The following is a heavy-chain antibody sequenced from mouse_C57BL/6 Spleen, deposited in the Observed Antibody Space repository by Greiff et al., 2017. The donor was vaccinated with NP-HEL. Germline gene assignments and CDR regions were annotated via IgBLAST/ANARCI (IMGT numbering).Heavy chain of an antibody. CDR3: ASDSSGRIPSMDY. Sequence: VQLQQSGAELAKPGASVKLSCKASGYTFTSYWMHWVKQRPGQGLEWIGYINPSSGYTKYNQKFQDKATLTADKSSSTAYMQLSSLTYEDSAVYYCASDSSGRIPSMDYWGQGTSVTVSS. CDR2: INPSSGYT. CDR1: GYTFTSYW. V-gene: IGHV1-7*01. D-gene: IGHD3-2*02. J-gene: IGHJ4*01.